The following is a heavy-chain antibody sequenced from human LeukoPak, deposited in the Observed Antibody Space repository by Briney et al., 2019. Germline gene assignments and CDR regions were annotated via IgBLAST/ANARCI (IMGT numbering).Heavy chain of an antibody. V-gene: IGHV3-53*01. J-gene: IGHJ2*01. CDR1: GFTVSHNY. Sequence: PGGSLRLFCAASGFTVSHNYMSWVRQAPGKGLEWVSVIYSGGSTYYADSVKGRFTISRDNSKNTLYLQMNNLRAEDTAVYYCARDGGYGSYVSPSNWYFDLWGRGTLVTVSS. D-gene: IGHD1-26*01. CDR3: ARDGGYGSYVSPSNWYFDL. CDR2: IYSGGST.